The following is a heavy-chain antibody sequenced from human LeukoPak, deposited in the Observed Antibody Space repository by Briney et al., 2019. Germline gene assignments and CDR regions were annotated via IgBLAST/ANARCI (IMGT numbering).Heavy chain of an antibody. V-gene: IGHV3-23*01. CDR2: ISGSGGST. Sequence: GGSLRLSCGASGFTFSSYAMSWVRQAPGKGLEWVSAISGSGGSTYYADSVKGRFTISRDNSKNTLYLQMNSLRAEDTAVYYCAKDYDILTGYLVFDTFDIWGQGTMVTVSS. CDR1: GFTFSSYA. J-gene: IGHJ3*02. CDR3: AKDYDILTGYLVFDTFDI. D-gene: IGHD3-9*01.